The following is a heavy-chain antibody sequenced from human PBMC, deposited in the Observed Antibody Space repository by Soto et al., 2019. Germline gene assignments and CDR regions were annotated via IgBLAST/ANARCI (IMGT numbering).Heavy chain of an antibody. Sequence: QVQLQESGPGLVKPSETLSLTCTVSGGSVISGSYYWSWIRQPPGKGLEWIGYIYYSGSTNYNPSLKSRVTISVDTSKNQFSLKLSSVTAADTAVYYCARVGYYYDSSGYFVVDPWGQGTLVNVSS. J-gene: IGHJ5*02. D-gene: IGHD3-22*01. CDR1: GGSVISGSYY. CDR3: ARVGYYYDSSGYFVVDP. V-gene: IGHV4-61*01. CDR2: IYYSGST.